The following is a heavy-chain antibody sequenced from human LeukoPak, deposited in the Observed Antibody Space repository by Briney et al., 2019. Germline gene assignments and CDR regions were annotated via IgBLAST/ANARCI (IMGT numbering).Heavy chain of an antibody. V-gene: IGHV3-48*03. Sequence: PGGSLRLSCAASAFTFSSYEMNWVRQAPGKGLEWVSYIGSSGSTIYYADSVKGRFTISRDNAKNSLYLQMNSLRAEDTAVYYCARERGSSGWSGKYYYCYMDVWGKGTTVTISS. CDR3: ARERGSSGWSGKYYYCYMDV. CDR2: IGSSGSTI. CDR1: AFTFSSYE. J-gene: IGHJ6*03. D-gene: IGHD6-19*01.